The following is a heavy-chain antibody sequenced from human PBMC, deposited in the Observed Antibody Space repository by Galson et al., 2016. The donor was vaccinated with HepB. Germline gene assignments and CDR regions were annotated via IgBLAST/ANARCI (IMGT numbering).Heavy chain of an antibody. D-gene: IGHD2-8*01. J-gene: IGHJ5*02. Sequence: TLSLTCTVSGDSIRSVGNYWSWIRQRPGKGLEWIGYINYSGSTDYNPSLTSRFTISVDTSKKQFSLKLTSVTTADTAVYYCARGPLNGNSVDPWGQGTLVTVSS. CDR1: GDSIRSVGNY. CDR2: INYSGST. V-gene: IGHV4-31*03. CDR3: ARGPLNGNSVDP.